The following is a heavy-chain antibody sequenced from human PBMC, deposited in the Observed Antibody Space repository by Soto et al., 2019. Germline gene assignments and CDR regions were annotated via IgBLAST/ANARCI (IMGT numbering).Heavy chain of an antibody. CDR1: GFTFSIYA. J-gene: IGHJ5*02. V-gene: IGHV3-64D*06. CDR3: VKDRAPRDGYKTQPGS. Sequence: GGSLRLSCSASGFTFSIYAMHWVRQAPGKGLEYVSAVSTNGGTSYYADSVKGRFTISRDNSRNTLYLQMNSLRPEDAAVYYCVKDRAPRDGYKTQPGSWGLGTLVTVSS. CDR2: VSTNGGTS. D-gene: IGHD5-12*01.